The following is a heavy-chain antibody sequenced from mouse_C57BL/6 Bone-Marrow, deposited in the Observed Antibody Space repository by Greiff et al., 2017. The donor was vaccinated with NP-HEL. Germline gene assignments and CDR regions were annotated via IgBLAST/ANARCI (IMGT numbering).Heavy chain of an antibody. CDR2: LNYDGSST. Sequence: EVKLMESEGGLVQPGSSMKLSCTASGFTFSDYYMAWVRQVPEKGLEWVANLNYDGSSTYYLDSLKSRFIISRDNAKNILYLQMSSLKSEDTATYYCARDDYGSSSDAMDYWGQGTSVTVSS. J-gene: IGHJ4*01. CDR1: GFTFSDYY. D-gene: IGHD1-1*01. CDR3: ARDDYGSSSDAMDY. V-gene: IGHV5-16*01.